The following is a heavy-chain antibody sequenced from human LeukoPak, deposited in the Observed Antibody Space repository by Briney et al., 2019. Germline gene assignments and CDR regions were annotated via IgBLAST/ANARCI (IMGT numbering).Heavy chain of an antibody. Sequence: PGGSLRFSCAASGFTVSSNYLGWVGQAQGRGLEGFSIIYSGSSTFYADSVKGRFTISRDNSKNTLYLQMNSLRAEDTAVYYCAREETDVLLWFGEYPYYFDYWGQGTLVTVSS. V-gene: IGHV3-53*01. D-gene: IGHD3-10*01. J-gene: IGHJ4*02. CDR2: IYSGSST. CDR3: AREETDVLLWFGEYPYYFDY. CDR1: GFTVSSNY.